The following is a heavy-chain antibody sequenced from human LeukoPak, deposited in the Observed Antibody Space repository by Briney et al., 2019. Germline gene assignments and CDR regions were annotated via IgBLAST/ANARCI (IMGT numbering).Heavy chain of an antibody. V-gene: IGHV3-23*01. J-gene: IGHJ3*01. CDR1: GFIFTDYG. CDR3: ARSRNPFESSGEDALDF. CDR2: SSGSGIRS. D-gene: IGHD3-22*01. Sequence: GGSLRLSCEVSGFIFTDYGLNWVRQAPGKGLEWVAGSSGSGIRSYYADSVEGRFTVSRDKSQSTLYLQMDSLRAEDTALYYCARSRNPFESSGEDALDFWGQGTMVTVSS.